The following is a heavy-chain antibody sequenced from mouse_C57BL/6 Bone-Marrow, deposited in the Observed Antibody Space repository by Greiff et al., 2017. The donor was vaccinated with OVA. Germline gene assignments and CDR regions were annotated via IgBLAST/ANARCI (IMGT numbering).Heavy chain of an antibody. J-gene: IGHJ2*01. V-gene: IGHV5-4*01. Sequence: EVKVEESGGGLVKPGGSLKLSCAASGFTFSSYAMSWVRQTPEKRLEWVATISDGGSYTYYPDNVKGRFTISRDDAKNNLYLQMSHLKSEDTAMYYCARDLITTVLDYWGQGTTLTVSS. CDR3: ARDLITTVLDY. CDR1: GFTFSSYA. CDR2: ISDGGSYT. D-gene: IGHD1-1*01.